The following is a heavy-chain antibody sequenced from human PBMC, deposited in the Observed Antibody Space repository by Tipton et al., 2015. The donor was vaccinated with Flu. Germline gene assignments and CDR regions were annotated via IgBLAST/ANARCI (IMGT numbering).Heavy chain of an antibody. D-gene: IGHD6-6*01. CDR2: ISRNSGSI. V-gene: IGHV3-9*01. CDR1: GFTFDDYA. CDR3: AKEGSSSYYFDY. J-gene: IGHJ4*02. Sequence: SLRLSCAASGFTFDDYAMHWVRQAPGKGLEWVSGISRNSGSIGYADSVKGRFTISRDNAKNSLYLQMNSLRAEDTALYYCAKEGSSSYYFDYWGQGTLVTVSS.